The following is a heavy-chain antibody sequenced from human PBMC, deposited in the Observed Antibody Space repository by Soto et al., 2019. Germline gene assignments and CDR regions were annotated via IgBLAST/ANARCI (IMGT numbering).Heavy chain of an antibody. CDR2: IIPIFGTA. CDR1: GVTFSSYA. J-gene: IGHJ5*02. Sequence: SLKVSCKASGVTFSSYAISWVRQAPGQGLEWMGGIIPIFGTANYAQKFQGRVTITADESTSTAYMELSSLRSEDTAVYYCARDPAIKLGIAAAGIRFWDNNWFDPWGQGTLVTVSS. V-gene: IGHV1-69*13. D-gene: IGHD6-13*01. CDR3: ARDPAIKLGIAAAGIRFWDNNWFDP.